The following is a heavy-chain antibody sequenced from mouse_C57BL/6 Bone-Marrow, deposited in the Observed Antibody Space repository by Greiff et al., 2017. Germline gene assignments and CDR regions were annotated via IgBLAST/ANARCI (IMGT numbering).Heavy chain of an antibody. CDR3: ARGVDYDYFDY. D-gene: IGHD2-4*01. CDR1: GYTFTSYW. J-gene: IGHJ2*01. V-gene: IGHV1-50*01. Sequence: QVQLQQPGAELVKPGASVKLSCKASGYTFTSYWMQWVKQRPGQGLEWIGAIDPSDSYTNYNQKFQGKATLTVDTSSSTAYMQLSSLTSEDSAVYYCARGVDYDYFDYWGQGTTLTVSS. CDR2: IDPSDSYT.